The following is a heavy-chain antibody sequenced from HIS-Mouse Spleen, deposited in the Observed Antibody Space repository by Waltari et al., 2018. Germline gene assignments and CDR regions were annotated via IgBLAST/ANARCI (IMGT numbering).Heavy chain of an antibody. CDR3: ARVPINWNYFYFDY. CDR1: GGSFSGYY. V-gene: IGHV4-34*01. CDR2: INHSGST. Sequence: QVQLQQWGAGLLKPSETLSLTCAVYGGSFSGYYWSWIRQPPGKGLEWIGEINHSGSTNYNPSLKSRVTISVDTSKNQFSLKLSSVTAADTAVYYCARVPINWNYFYFDYWGQGTLVTVSS. J-gene: IGHJ4*02. D-gene: IGHD1-7*01.